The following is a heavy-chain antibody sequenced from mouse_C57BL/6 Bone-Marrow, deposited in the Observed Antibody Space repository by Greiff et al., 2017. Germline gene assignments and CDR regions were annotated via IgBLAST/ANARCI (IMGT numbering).Heavy chain of an antibody. CDR3: ATTAQAFDY. Sequence: EVQLQESGAELVRPGSSVKMSCTTSGYKFTSYGINWVKKRPGQGLEWIGYIYIGNGYTEYKEKFKGKTTLTSDTTSITAYMQLSSLTSEDSAIYFCATTAQAFDYWGQGTTLTVSS. CDR2: IYIGNGYT. J-gene: IGHJ2*01. V-gene: IGHV1-58*01. D-gene: IGHD3-2*02. CDR1: GYKFTSYG.